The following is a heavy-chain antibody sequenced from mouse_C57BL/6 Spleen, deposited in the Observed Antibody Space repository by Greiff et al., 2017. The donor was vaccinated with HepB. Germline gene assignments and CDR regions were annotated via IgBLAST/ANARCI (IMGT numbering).Heavy chain of an antibody. V-gene: IGHV1-85*01. D-gene: IGHD1-1*01. CDR3: AREGLITTVVAHWYFDV. CDR2: IYPRDGST. Sequence: VQLQQSGPELVKPGASVKLSCKASGYTFTSYDINWVKQRPGQGLEWIGWIYPRDGSTKYNEKFKGKATLTVDTSSSTAYMELHSLTSEDSAVYFCAREGLITTVVAHWYFDVWGTGTTVTVSS. CDR1: GYTFTSYD. J-gene: IGHJ1*03.